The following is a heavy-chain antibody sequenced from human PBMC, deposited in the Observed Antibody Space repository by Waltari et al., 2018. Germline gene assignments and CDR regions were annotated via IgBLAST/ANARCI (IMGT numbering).Heavy chain of an antibody. CDR3: AKGVYCGGDCYLPPFDY. D-gene: IGHD2-21*01. CDR1: GFTFDDYA. CDR2: IIGNSGSI. V-gene: IGHV3-9*01. J-gene: IGHJ4*02. Sequence: EVHLVESGGGLVQPGRSLRLSCAASGFTFDDYAIHWVRQAPGKGLEWVSSIIGNSGSIGYADSVKGRFTISRDNANNSLFLQMNSLRAEDTALYYCAKGVYCGGDCYLPPFDYWGQGTLVTVSS.